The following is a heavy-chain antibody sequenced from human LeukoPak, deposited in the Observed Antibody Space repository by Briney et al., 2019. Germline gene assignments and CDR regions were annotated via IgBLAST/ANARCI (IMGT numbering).Heavy chain of an antibody. V-gene: IGHV3-15*07. J-gene: IGHJ4*02. Sequence: GGSLRLSCSTSGLTVTNAWMNWVRQAPGEGLDWVGRIASKTDGGATDYAAPVKGRFTISRDDSKNTLNLQMNSLKTEDTAVYYCTTGIRGDWGQGTLVTVSS. CDR1: GLTVTNAW. CDR2: IASKTDGGAT. D-gene: IGHD3-10*01. CDR3: TTGIRGD.